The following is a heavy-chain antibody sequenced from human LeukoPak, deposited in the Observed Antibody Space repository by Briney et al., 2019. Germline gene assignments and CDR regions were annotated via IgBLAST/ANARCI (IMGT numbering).Heavy chain of an antibody. Sequence: GGSLRLSCAASGFTFSSYGMHWVRQAPGKGLEWVAIMWYDGSNKYYADSVQGRFTISRDNSKNTLYLQMNSLRAEDTAVYYCSGDLLRRYSYGSLGYCGQGTLLTVSS. D-gene: IGHD5-18*01. CDR3: SGDLLRRYSYGSLGY. CDR2: MWYDGSNK. J-gene: IGHJ4*02. CDR1: GFTFSSYG. V-gene: IGHV3-33*01.